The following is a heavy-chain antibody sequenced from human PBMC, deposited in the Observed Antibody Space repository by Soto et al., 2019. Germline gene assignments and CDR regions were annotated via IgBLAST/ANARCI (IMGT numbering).Heavy chain of an antibody. Sequence: QVQLLQSGSEVRKPGSSVKVSCKASGGTPNNYAFTWVRQARGQGLEWVGGIIPIFATVVYEQRFEGRVTISADKTTSTAYMEMTNLRFDGTAVYYCTIWLEAVRDAYYVLDVWGPGTAITVSS. J-gene: IGHJ6*01. CDR1: GGTPNNYA. D-gene: IGHD3-10*01. V-gene: IGHV1-69*06. CDR2: IIPIFATV. CDR3: TIWLEAVRDAYYVLDV.